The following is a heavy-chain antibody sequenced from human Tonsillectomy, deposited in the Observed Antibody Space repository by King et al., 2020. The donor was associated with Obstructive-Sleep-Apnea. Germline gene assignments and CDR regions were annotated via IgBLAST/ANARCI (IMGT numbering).Heavy chain of an antibody. Sequence: VQLVESGGGLVQPGGSLRLSCAASGFTFNIYAMSWVRQAPGKGLDWVSTISGIGDLTYYADSVRGRFTISRDNTKKTLFLQMNSLRTEDTALYYCAKLVGSTGVDYWGQGTLVAVSS. J-gene: IGHJ4*02. D-gene: IGHD2-8*02. V-gene: IGHV3-23*04. CDR1: GFTFNIYA. CDR3: AKLVGSTGVDY. CDR2: ISGIGDLT.